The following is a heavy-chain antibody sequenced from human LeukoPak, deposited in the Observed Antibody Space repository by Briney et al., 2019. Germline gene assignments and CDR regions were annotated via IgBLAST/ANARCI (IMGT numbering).Heavy chain of an antibody. V-gene: IGHV4-39*01. Sequence: PSQTLSLTSTVSGGSLSSSSYYSGWIRHPPGKGLEWIGSIYYSGSTYYNPSLKSRVAISVDTSKNQFSLKLSSVTAADTAAYYCARHGYYDILSGYRPYFDYWGQGTLVTVSS. CDR3: ARHGYYDILSGYRPYFDY. D-gene: IGHD3-9*01. CDR2: IYYSGST. J-gene: IGHJ4*02. CDR1: GGSLSSSSYY.